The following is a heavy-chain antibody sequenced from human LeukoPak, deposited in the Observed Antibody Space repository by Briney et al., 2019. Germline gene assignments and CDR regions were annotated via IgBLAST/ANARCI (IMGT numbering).Heavy chain of an antibody. CDR1: GGTFSSYA. D-gene: IGHD3-10*01. J-gene: IGHJ5*02. CDR3: ARALLWFGELYNWFDP. CDR2: IIPIFGTA. Sequence: SVKVSCKASGGTFSSYAISWVRQAPGQGLEWMGGIIPIFGTANYTQKFQGRVTITADESTSTAYMELSSLRSEDTAVYYCARALLWFGELYNWFDPWGQGTLVTVSS. V-gene: IGHV1-69*13.